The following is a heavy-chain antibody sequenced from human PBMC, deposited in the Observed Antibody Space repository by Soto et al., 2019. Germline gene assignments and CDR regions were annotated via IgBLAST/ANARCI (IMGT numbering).Heavy chain of an antibody. Sequence: ASVKVSCKASGGTFTGYYMHWVRQAPGQGLEWMGWINPNSGGTNYAQKFQGWVTMTRDTSISTAYMELSRLRSDDTAVYYCARAMYSGSLDAFDIWGQGTMVTVSS. D-gene: IGHD1-26*01. CDR2: INPNSGGT. CDR3: ARAMYSGSLDAFDI. V-gene: IGHV1-2*04. J-gene: IGHJ3*02. CDR1: GGTFTGYY.